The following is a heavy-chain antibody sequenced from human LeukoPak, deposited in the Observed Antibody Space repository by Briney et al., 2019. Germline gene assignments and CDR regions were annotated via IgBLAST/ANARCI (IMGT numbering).Heavy chain of an antibody. Sequence: GGSLRLSCSASGFTFSSYAMHWVRQAPGKGLEWVSYISSTGYTIYYADSVKGRFTISRDNAKNSLYLQMKSLRAEDTAVYYCARDYDSSGHYYISFDYWGQGTLVTVSS. CDR1: GFTFSSYA. J-gene: IGHJ4*02. CDR3: ARDYDSSGHYYISFDY. CDR2: ISSTGYTI. V-gene: IGHV3-48*03. D-gene: IGHD3-22*01.